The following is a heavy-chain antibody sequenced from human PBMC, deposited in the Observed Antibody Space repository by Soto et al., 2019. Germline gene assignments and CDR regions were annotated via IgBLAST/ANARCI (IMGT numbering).Heavy chain of an antibody. CDR1: GYTFTDYA. V-gene: IGHV1-3*01. Sequence: GASVKVSFKASGYTFTDYAIHWVRQAPGQRLEWMGWISAGNGDTRYSQKFQDRVTITRVTSASTAYMELNNLRSEDTAVYFCARDLWAMDVWGQGTTVTVSS. CDR3: ARDLWAMDV. D-gene: IGHD3-10*01. CDR2: ISAGNGDT. J-gene: IGHJ6*02.